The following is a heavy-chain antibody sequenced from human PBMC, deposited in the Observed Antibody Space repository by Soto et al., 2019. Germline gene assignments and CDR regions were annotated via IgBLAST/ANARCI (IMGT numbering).Heavy chain of an antibody. CDR2: INWNGGST. CDR3: ARGRTGTTKGGFAY. J-gene: IGHJ4*02. V-gene: IGHV3-20*01. CDR1: GFTFDDYG. D-gene: IGHD1-7*01. Sequence: GGSLRLSCGASGFTFDDYGMSWVRQAPGKGLEWVSGINWNGGSTGYADSVKGRFTISRDNAKNSLYLQMNSLRAEDTALYHCARGRTGTTKGGFAYWGQGTLVTVSS.